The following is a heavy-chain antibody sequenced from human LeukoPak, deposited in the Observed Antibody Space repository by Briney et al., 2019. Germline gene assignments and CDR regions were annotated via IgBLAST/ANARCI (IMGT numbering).Heavy chain of an antibody. J-gene: IGHJ4*02. D-gene: IGHD3-10*01. CDR1: GGSFSGYY. CDR2: INHSGST. V-gene: IGHV4-34*01. Sequence: SETLSLTCAVYGGSFSGYYWSWIRQPPGKGLEWIGEINHSGSTNYNPSLKSRVTISVDTSKNQFSLKLSSVTAADTAVYYCATLTRGYYYGSGSYNYWGQGTLVTISS. CDR3: ATLTRGYYYGSGSYNY.